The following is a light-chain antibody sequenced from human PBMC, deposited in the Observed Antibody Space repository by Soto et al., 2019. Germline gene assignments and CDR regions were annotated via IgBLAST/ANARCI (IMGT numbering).Light chain of an antibody. CDR1: QSVSSN. Sequence: EIVMTQSPATLSVSPGERATLSCRASQSVSSNFAWYQQKPGQAPRLLIYGASTRATGIPARFSGSGSGTEFTLTISSLKSEDVAVYYCQQYNNWPALYTFGQGTKLEIK. V-gene: IGKV3-15*01. CDR2: GAS. J-gene: IGKJ2*01. CDR3: QQYNNWPALYT.